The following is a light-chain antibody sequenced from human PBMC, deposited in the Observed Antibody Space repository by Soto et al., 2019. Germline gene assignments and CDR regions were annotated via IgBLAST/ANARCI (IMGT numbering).Light chain of an antibody. CDR3: CSYAGSSTYV. CDR1: GTDVGQYNY. V-gene: IGLV2-8*01. Sequence: QSVLTQPPSASGSPGQSVTISCTGAGTDVGQYNYVSWYQQHPGKAPKLLIHHVSRRPSGVPARFSGSKSGNTASLTISGLQAEDESDYYCCSYAGSSTYVFGTGTKGTVL. J-gene: IGLJ1*01. CDR2: HVS.